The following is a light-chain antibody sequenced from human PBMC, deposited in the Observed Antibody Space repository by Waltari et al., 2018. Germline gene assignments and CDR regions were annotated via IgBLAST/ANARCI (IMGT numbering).Light chain of an antibody. Sequence: QSALTQPTSVSGSPGQSITISCTGTSRDVGFYNYVSWYQQYPGKVPRLLIYDVSERPAGMSGRFAGSKSGNTASLTISGLQADDEADYYCNSYTGSSSWVFGGGTKLTVL. V-gene: IGLV2-14*01. CDR1: SRDVGFYNY. J-gene: IGLJ3*02. CDR3: NSYTGSSSWV. CDR2: DVS.